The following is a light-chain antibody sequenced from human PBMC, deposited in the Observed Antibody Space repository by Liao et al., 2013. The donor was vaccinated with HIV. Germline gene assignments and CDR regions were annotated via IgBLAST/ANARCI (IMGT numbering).Light chain of an antibody. CDR1: NIGSRG. CDR2: YER. V-gene: IGLV3-21*04. J-gene: IGLJ3*02. Sequence: YVLTQPPSVSVAPGQTAVITCGGNNIGSRGVHWYQQRPGQAPVLVIYYERNRPSGIPERISGSISGNTATLTISGVETGDEADYYCQVWDHSSDQGVFGGGTETDRP. CDR3: QVWDHSSDQGV.